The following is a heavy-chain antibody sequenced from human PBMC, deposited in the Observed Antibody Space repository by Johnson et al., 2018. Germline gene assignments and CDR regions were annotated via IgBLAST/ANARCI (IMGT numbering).Heavy chain of an antibody. V-gene: IGHV4-34*01. Sequence: QVQLQQWGAGLLKPSETLSLTCAVYGGSISGYYWSWIRQPPGKGLEWIGEINHSGTTNYNPSPKSRVTISVDTSKNQFSLTLSSVTAADTAVYYGVRGVTAYSSAESAFDIWGQGTIVTVSS. CDR3: VRGVTAYSSAESAFDI. D-gene: IGHD4-11*01. J-gene: IGHJ3*02. CDR2: INHSGTT. CDR1: GGSISGYY.